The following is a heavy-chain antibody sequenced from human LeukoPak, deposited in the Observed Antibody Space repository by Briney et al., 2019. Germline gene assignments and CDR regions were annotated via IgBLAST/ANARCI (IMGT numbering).Heavy chain of an antibody. D-gene: IGHD2-2*02. CDR2: INPNSGGT. V-gene: IGHV1-2*06. CDR3: AAFDIVVVPAAIIDYYYYYMDV. CDR1: RYTFTGYY. Sequence: ASVKVSCKASRYTFTGYYMHWVRQAPGQGLEWMGRINPNSGGTNYAQKFQGRVTMTRDTSISTAYMELSRLRSDDTAVYYCAAFDIVVVPAAIIDYYYYYMDVWGKGTTVTVS. J-gene: IGHJ6*03.